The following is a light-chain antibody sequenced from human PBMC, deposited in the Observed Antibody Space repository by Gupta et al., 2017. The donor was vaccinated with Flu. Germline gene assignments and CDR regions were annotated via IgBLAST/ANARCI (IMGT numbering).Light chain of an antibody. CDR1: QSVSGTS. J-gene: IGKJ4*01. V-gene: IGKV3-20*01. Sequence: EIVLTQSPGALSLSPGERATLSCRASQSVSGTSLAWYQQKSGQAPRLLIYDASNRAAGVPDRFRGSGSGTDFTLTISRREPEDFAVYYCQQYGNSLALSFGGGTKVEIK. CDR2: DAS. CDR3: QQYGNSLALS.